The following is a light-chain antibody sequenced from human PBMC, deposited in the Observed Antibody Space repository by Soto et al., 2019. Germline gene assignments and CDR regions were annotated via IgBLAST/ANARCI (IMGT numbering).Light chain of an antibody. J-gene: IGKJ5*01. V-gene: IGKV3-11*01. Sequence: EIVLTQSPATLSLSPGERATLSCRASQTVSRYLAWFLQIPGQAPRLLIYDASKRAAGIPARFSGSGSGTDFTLTISSLEPEDFAVYYCQQRSSWPFTFGQGTRLEI. CDR3: QQRSSWPFT. CDR2: DAS. CDR1: QTVSRY.